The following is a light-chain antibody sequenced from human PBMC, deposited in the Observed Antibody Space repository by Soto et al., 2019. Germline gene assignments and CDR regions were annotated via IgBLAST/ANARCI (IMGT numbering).Light chain of an antibody. CDR1: QSVLYSSNNKNY. V-gene: IGKV4-1*01. CDR3: QQYYSTPFT. Sequence: DIVMNQSPDSLAVSLGERATINCKSSQSVLYSSNNKNYLAWYKQKPGQPPNLLIYWASTRKYGVPDRFSGSGSGTEFTLTMSSRQAEDVAVYYCQQYYSTPFTFGPGPKVDIK. J-gene: IGKJ3*01. CDR2: WAS.